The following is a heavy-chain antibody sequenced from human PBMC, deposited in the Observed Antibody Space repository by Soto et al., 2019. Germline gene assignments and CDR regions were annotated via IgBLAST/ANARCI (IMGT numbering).Heavy chain of an antibody. D-gene: IGHD6-19*01. CDR3: AKDYMDSTALAGGWLDT. Sequence: WVCXRLSCAASVGTFSSYSRSWFRHAPGKGLEWVSAISGSGGSTYYADSVKGRFTISRENSKNTMYLQMKSLRAEDTAVYYCAKDYMDSTALAGGWLDTWGPGTLLTVSS. CDR2: ISGSGGST. V-gene: IGHV3-23*01. CDR1: VGTFSSYS. J-gene: IGHJ5*02.